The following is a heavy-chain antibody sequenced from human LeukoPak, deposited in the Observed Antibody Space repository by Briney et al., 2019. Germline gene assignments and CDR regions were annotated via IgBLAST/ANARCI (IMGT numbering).Heavy chain of an antibody. CDR3: ARTYSETNFDY. CDR2: INPNSGGT. D-gene: IGHD2-15*01. J-gene: IGHJ4*02. Sequence: ASVKVSFKASGYTFTGYYMHWVRQAPGQGLGGRGWINPNSGGTNYAQKFQGRVTMTRDTSISTAYMELSRLRSDDTAVYYCARTYSETNFDYWGQGTLVTVSS. CDR1: GYTFTGYY. V-gene: IGHV1-2*02.